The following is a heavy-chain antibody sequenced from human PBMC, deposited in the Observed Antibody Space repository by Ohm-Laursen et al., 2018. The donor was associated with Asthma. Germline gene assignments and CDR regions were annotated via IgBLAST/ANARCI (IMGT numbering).Heavy chain of an antibody. CDR3: ARIGPEWELPGREYSLHH. Sequence: SLRLSCSASGYTFSRYSIHWVRQIPGKGLEWVASISTASSFIYYADSVRGRFTTSRDNARNSVYLHMNSLRAEATALYDCARIGPEWELPGREYSLHHWGEGTLVTVSS. V-gene: IGHV3-21*01. CDR1: GYTFSRYS. D-gene: IGHD1-26*01. J-gene: IGHJ1*01. CDR2: ISTASSFI.